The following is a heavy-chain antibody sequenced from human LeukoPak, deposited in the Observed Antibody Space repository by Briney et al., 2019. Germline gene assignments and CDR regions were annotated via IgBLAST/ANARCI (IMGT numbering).Heavy chain of an antibody. D-gene: IGHD5-12*01. CDR3: ASSGYVYYYYYYMDV. CDR2: IYYSGST. J-gene: IGHJ6*03. Sequence: PSQTLSLTCTVSGGSISSGDYYWSWIRQPPGKGLEWIGYIYYSGSTYYNPSHKSRVTISVDTSKNQFSLKLSSVTAADTAVYYCASSGYVYYYYYYMDVWGKGTTVTVSS. V-gene: IGHV4-30-4*08. CDR1: GGSISSGDYY.